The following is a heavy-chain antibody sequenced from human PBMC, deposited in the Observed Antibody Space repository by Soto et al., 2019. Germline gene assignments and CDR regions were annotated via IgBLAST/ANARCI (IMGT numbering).Heavy chain of an antibody. D-gene: IGHD6-13*01. Sequence: SETLSLTCTVSGGSISSYYWSWIRQPPGKGLEWIGYIYYSRSTNYNPSLKSRVTISVDTSKNHFSLKLTSVTAADTAVYYCARPGGSGWFYFDSWGQGSQVTVSS. CDR3: ARPGGSGWFYFDS. CDR1: GGSISSYY. CDR2: IYYSRST. V-gene: IGHV4-59*08. J-gene: IGHJ4*02.